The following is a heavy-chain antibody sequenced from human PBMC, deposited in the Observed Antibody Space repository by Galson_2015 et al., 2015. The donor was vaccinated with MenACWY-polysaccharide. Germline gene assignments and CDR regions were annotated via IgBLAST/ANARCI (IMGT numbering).Heavy chain of an antibody. CDR3: ARGTTRSSPGGYLDN. D-gene: IGHD2-2*01. Sequence: SVKVSCKASGYNFNSYDINWVRQATGQGLEWMGWMNPNSGNTGYAQKLQGRVTMTRDTSINKAYMELSSMTSEDTAVYYCARGTTRSSPGGYLDNWGHGTQVTVTS. J-gene: IGHJ4*01. V-gene: IGHV1-8*02. CDR2: MNPNSGNT. CDR1: GYNFNSYD.